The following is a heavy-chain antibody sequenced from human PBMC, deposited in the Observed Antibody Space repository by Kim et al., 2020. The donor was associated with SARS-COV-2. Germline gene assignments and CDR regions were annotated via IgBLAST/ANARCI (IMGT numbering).Heavy chain of an antibody. CDR2: IHSDGSST. D-gene: IGHD2-21*02. CDR1: GFTFRSYW. J-gene: IGHJ4*02. Sequence: GGSLRLSCAASGFTFRSYWMHWVRQAPGKGLVWVSRIHSDGSSTSYADSVKGRFSISRDNAKNTLYLQMNSLRAEDTAVYYCARALDLCGGDCATNYWGQGTLVTVSS. CDR3: ARALDLCGGDCATNY. V-gene: IGHV3-74*01.